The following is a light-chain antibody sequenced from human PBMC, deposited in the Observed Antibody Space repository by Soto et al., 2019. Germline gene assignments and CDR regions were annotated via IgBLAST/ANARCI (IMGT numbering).Light chain of an antibody. J-gene: IGKJ1*01. CDR3: LQDYNYHLT. CDR1: QGIRND. Sequence: AIQMTQSPSSLSASVGDRVTITCRASQGIRNDLGWYQQKPGKAPKLLIYAASSLQSGVPSRFSGSGSGTDVTLTISSLHAEDFATYYCLQDYNYHLTCGQGPKVEIK. V-gene: IGKV1-6*01. CDR2: AAS.